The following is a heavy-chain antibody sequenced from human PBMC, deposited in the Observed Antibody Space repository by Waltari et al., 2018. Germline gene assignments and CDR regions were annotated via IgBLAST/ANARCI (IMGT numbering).Heavy chain of an antibody. V-gene: IGHV1-46*01. CDR1: GYTFTRYY. CDR2: MKAGGDTT. CDR3: ARLGITMTPDY. Sequence: QVQLVQSGAELKKPGASVKLSCQASGYTFTRYYIQWGRQAPGQGLEWMGVMKAGGDTTIYAQKFQGRVTMTRDTSTSTVYMELSSLRSEDTAVYYCARLGITMTPDYWGQGTLVTVSS. J-gene: IGHJ4*02.